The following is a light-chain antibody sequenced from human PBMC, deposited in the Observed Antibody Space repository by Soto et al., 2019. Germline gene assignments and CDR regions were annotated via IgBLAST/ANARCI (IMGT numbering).Light chain of an antibody. Sequence: DIQVTQSPSTLSASVGDRVTITCRTSQTINTWLAWFQKKPGKAPKVLISKASTLESGVPSRFSGDGSGTEFTLTISSLQTEDLATYYCQQYCANSPWTFGQGTKVEIK. CDR1: QTINTW. CDR3: QQYCANSPWT. CDR2: KAS. V-gene: IGKV1-5*03. J-gene: IGKJ1*01.